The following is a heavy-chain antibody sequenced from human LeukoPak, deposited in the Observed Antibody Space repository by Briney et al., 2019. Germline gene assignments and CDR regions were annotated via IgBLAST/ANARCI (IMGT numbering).Heavy chain of an antibody. Sequence: TSEPLSLTCTVSGGSISSYYWSWIRQPAGKGLEWIGRIYTSGSTNYNPSLKSRVTMSVDTSKNQFSLKLSSVTAADTAVYYYARDLLAAAGYNWFDPWGQGTLVTVSS. J-gene: IGHJ5*02. CDR3: ARDLLAAAGYNWFDP. CDR1: GGSISSYY. D-gene: IGHD6-13*01. V-gene: IGHV4-4*07. CDR2: IYTSGST.